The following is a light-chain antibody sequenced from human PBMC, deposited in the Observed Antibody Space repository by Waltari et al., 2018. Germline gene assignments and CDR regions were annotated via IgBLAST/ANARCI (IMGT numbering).Light chain of an antibody. Sequence: QSALTQAASVSGSPGHPITTPCTETSSNVGGYNHVSWYQHHPGKAPKLIISEVSNRPSGVSYRFSGSKSGNTASLTISGLQAEDEADYYCSSYTSSSIPYVFGTGTKVTVL. CDR1: SSNVGGYNH. J-gene: IGLJ1*01. V-gene: IGLV2-14*01. CDR2: EVS. CDR3: SSYTSSSIPYV.